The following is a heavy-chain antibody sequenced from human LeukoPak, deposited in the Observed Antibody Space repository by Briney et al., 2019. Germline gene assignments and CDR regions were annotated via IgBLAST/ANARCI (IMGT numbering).Heavy chain of an antibody. CDR1: GGSFSGYY. J-gene: IGHJ4*02. CDR2: IYHSGST. D-gene: IGHD4-17*01. Sequence: SETLSLTCAVYGGSFSGYYWSWIRQPPGKGLEWIGEIYHSGSTNYNPSLKSRVTISVDKSKNQFSLKLSSVTAADTAVYYCARVVVVGADYGDSFDYWGQGTLVTVSS. CDR3: ARVVVVGADYGDSFDY. V-gene: IGHV4-34*01.